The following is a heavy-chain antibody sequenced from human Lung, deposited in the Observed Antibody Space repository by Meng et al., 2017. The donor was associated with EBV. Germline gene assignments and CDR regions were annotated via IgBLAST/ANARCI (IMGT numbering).Heavy chain of an antibody. CDR3: ARGEMYEVVLIGWFDP. J-gene: IGHJ5*02. Sequence: PGPLVKFPCEATGYTVTNYGITWGQQAPGQWLEWMGWISADNGVATYVEKLQARITMTTDTCTSTAYMELGSLRSDDTAVYYCARGEMYEVVLIGWFDPWGQGALVTVSS. V-gene: IGHV1-18*01. CDR2: ISADNGVA. D-gene: IGHD5-24*01. CDR1: GYTVTNYG.